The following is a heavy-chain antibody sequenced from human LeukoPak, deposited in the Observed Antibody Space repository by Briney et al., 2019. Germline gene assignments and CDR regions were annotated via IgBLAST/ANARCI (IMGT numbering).Heavy chain of an antibody. J-gene: IGHJ5*02. CDR1: GGSISSSSYY. D-gene: IGHD3-10*01. V-gene: IGHV4-39*01. CDR3: ARYYYGSGSPPRDP. Sequence: SETLSLTCTVSGGSISSSSYYWGWIRQPPGKGLEWIGSIYYSGSTYYNPSLKSRVTISVDTSKNQFSLKLSSVTAADTAVYYCARYYYGSGSPPRDPWGQGTLVTVSS. CDR2: IYYSGST.